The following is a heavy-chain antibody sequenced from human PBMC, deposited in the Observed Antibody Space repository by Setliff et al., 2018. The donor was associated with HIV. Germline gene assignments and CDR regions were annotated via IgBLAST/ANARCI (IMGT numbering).Heavy chain of an antibody. CDR1: GYTFTSCF. CDR3: AKEYHTAATGTRVANYFDY. V-gene: IGHV1-46*01. Sequence: SVTVSCKASGYTFTSCFLHWVRQAPGQGLEYMGIINPSDGSADYVEKFQDRVTITRDTSTSTVYMEMSSLRSEDTAIYYCAKEYHTAATGTRVANYFDYWGQGTLVTVS. J-gene: IGHJ4*02. D-gene: IGHD6-13*01. CDR2: INPSDGSA.